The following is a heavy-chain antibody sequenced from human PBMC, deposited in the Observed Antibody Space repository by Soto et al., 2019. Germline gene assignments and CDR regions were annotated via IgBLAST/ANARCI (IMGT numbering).Heavy chain of an antibody. V-gene: IGHV1-3*01. CDR2: INAGNGNR. CDR3: AREIEMAFDY. Sequence: ASVKVSCKASGYTFTSYAMHWVRQAPGQRLEWMGWINAGNGNRKYSQKFQGRVTITRDTSASTLSLQMNTLRAEDTAVYYCAREIEMAFDYWGQGTLVTVSS. CDR1: GYTFTSYA. J-gene: IGHJ4*02. D-gene: IGHD5-12*01.